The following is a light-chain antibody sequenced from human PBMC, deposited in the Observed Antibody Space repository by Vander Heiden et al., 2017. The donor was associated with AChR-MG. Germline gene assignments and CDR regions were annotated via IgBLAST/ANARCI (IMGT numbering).Light chain of an antibody. J-gene: IGLJ2*01. CDR3: SSYTTRSTVI. V-gene: IGLV2-14*01. CDR1: SSAIGYYDY. CDR2: DVN. Sequence: QSALTQPASVSGSPGQPPTIPCPGPSSAIGYYDYVSWYQQHPDKAPKIIIYDVNKRPSGVSSRFSGSKSDNTASLTISGLQADDEAEYHCSSYTTRSTVIFGGGTKLTVL.